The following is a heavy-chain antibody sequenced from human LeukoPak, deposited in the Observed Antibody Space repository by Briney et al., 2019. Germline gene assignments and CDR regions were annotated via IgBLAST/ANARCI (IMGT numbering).Heavy chain of an antibody. CDR1: GGSISSYY. V-gene: IGHV4-59*07. CDR2: IYYSGST. D-gene: IGHD6-19*01. Sequence: SDTLSLTCTVSGGSISSYYWSWTRQPPGKGLEWIGYIYYSGSTNYNPSLQSRVTISVDTSKNQFSLKLSSVTAADTAVYYCASSRSSGWYDYWGQGALVTVSS. J-gene: IGHJ4*02. CDR3: ASSRSSGWYDY.